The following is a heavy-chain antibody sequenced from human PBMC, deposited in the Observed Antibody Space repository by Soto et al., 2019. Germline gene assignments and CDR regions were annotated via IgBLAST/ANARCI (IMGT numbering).Heavy chain of an antibody. Sequence: EVQLLESGGGLVQPGGSLRLSCAASGFTFSSYVMSWVRQAPGKGLEWVSAISGSGGSTYYADSVKGRFTISRDNSKNTLYLQMNSLRAEDTAVYYCAKEREAYSSGWYGGFDYWGQGTLVTVSS. CDR1: GFTFSSYV. J-gene: IGHJ4*02. V-gene: IGHV3-23*01. CDR3: AKEREAYSSGWYGGFDY. D-gene: IGHD6-19*01. CDR2: ISGSGGST.